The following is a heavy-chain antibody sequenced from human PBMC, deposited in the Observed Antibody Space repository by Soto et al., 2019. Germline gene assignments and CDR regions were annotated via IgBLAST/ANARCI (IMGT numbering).Heavy chain of an antibody. J-gene: IGHJ6*02. Sequence: LGESLKISCKGSGYSFTSYWITWVRQMPGKGLEWMGRIDPSDSYTNYSPSFQGHVTISADKSISTAYLQWSSLKASDTAMYYCARLYGGNSGMDVWGQGTTVTVSS. CDR2: IDPSDSYT. CDR1: GYSFTSYW. CDR3: ARLYGGNSGMDV. V-gene: IGHV5-10-1*01. D-gene: IGHD4-17*01.